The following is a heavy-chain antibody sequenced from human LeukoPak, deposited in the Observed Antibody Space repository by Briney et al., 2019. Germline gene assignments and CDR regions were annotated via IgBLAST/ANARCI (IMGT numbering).Heavy chain of an antibody. V-gene: IGHV1-2*02. J-gene: IGHJ4*02. CDR3: ARGLAASGSQGDY. Sequence: GASVKVSCKASGGTFSNYGISWVRQAPGQGLEWMGWINPNSGGTNYAQKFQGRVTMTRDTSISTAYMELSRLRSDDTAVYYCARGLAASGSQGDYWGQGTLVTVSS. CDR1: GGTFSNYG. CDR2: INPNSGGT. D-gene: IGHD5-12*01.